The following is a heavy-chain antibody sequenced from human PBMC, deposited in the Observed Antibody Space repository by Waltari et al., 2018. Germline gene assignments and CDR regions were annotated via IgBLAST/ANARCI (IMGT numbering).Heavy chain of an antibody. CDR1: GYTFTSYY. CDR2: INPSGGST. J-gene: IGHJ4*02. D-gene: IGHD1-1*01. Sequence: QVQLVQSGAEVKKPGASVKVSCKASGYTFTSYYMHWVRQAPGQGLEWMGIINPSGGSTSYAQKVQGRVTMTRDTSTSTVYMELSSLRSEDTAVYYCARRLVQGDYFDYWGQGTLVTVSS. CDR3: ARRLVQGDYFDY. V-gene: IGHV1-46*01.